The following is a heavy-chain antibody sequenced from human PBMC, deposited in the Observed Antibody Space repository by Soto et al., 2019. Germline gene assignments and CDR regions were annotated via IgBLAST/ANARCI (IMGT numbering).Heavy chain of an antibody. CDR3: ARSTPGNPFDI. D-gene: IGHD3-10*01. CDR2: ISAGGRSI. J-gene: IGHJ3*02. Sequence: EVQLVESGGGLVKPGGSLRVSCAASGFSFTSYTMNWVRQAPGKGLEWVASISAGGRSIYYADSLKGRSTVSRDNAKSSLFLQMSSLRDEDTAVYYCARSTPGNPFDIWGQGTMVTVSS. CDR1: GFSFTSYT. V-gene: IGHV3-21*01.